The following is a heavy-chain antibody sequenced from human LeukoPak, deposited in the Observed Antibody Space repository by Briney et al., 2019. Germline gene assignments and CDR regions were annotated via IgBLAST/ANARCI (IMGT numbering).Heavy chain of an antibody. D-gene: IGHD1-26*01. J-gene: IGHJ4*02. CDR1: GGTFSSYA. Sequence: ASVKVSCKASGGTFSSYAISWVRQAPGQGHEWMGWINTNTGNPTYAQGFTGRFVFSLDTSVSTAYLQWSSLKASDTAMYYCARQVAQGSPPDYWGQGTLVTVSS. CDR2: INTNTGNP. V-gene: IGHV7-4-1*02. CDR3: ARQVAQGSPPDY.